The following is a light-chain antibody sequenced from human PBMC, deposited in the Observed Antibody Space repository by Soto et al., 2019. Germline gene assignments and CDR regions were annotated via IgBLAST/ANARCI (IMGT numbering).Light chain of an antibody. CDR3: EQFNNYPIT. V-gene: IGKV1D-13*01. CDR1: QGISSA. Sequence: AIQLTQSPSSLSASVGDRATITCRASQGISSALAWYQQKPGKAPKLLIYDASSLESGVPSRFSGSGSGTDFTLTFSSLQPEDFATYYGEQFNNYPITFGQGTRLEIK. CDR2: DAS. J-gene: IGKJ5*01.